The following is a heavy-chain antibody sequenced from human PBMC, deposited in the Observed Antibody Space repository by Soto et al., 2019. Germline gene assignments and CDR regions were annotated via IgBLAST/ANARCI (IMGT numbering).Heavy chain of an antibody. Sequence: EGQLLESGGGLVRSGGSLRLSCAASGFTFNNYEMNWVRQAPGKGPEWVPYISRSGSTTYYGDSVKGRFTISRDNAKNSLYLQMNSLRAEDTAVYYCATSYYYDSSGYFDAFDLWGQGTLVSVSS. J-gene: IGHJ3*01. V-gene: IGHV3-48*03. D-gene: IGHD3-22*01. CDR3: ATSYYYDSSGYFDAFDL. CDR2: ISRSGSTT. CDR1: GFTFNNYE.